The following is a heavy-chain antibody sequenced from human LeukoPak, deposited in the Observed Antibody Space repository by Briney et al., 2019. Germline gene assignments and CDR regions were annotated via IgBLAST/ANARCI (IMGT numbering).Heavy chain of an antibody. CDR2: ISNYNGDT. J-gene: IGHJ4*02. V-gene: IGHV1-18*01. Sequence: ASVKVSCKASGYTFNAYGTSWVRQAPGQGLEWMGWISNYNGDTKYAQNVQDRVTMSTATSTSTAYMELRSLTSDDTAVYYCARDPSNTSGFRIYFDYWGQGSLVAVSS. CDR3: ARDPSNTSGFRIYFDY. D-gene: IGHD3-22*01. CDR1: GYTFNAYG.